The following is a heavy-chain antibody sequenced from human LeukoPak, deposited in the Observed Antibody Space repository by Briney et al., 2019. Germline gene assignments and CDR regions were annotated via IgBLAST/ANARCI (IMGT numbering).Heavy chain of an antibody. CDR2: IKQDGSER. Sequence: GGSLKLSCAASGFIFSNRWMSWVRLAPGKGLEWVANIKQDGSERYYVDSVKGRFTISRDNAKNSLYLEMNSLRVEDTALCYCATSSASSGNDWGQGTLVTVSS. V-gene: IGHV3-7*01. CDR1: GFIFSNRW. CDR3: ATSSASSGND. D-gene: IGHD3-22*01. J-gene: IGHJ4*02.